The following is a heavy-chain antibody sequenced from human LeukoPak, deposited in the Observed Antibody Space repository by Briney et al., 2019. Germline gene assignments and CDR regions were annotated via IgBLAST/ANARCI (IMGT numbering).Heavy chain of an antibody. CDR3: ARVAYSGYVGFDY. CDR1: GFTFSNYN. CDR2: ISSSSGYI. J-gene: IGHJ4*02. D-gene: IGHD5-12*01. V-gene: IGHV3-21*01. Sequence: GGSLRLSCAASGFTFSNYNMHWVRQAPGKGLEWVSFISSSSGYIYYADSVKGRFTISRDNAKNSLYLQMNSLRAEDTAVYYCARVAYSGYVGFDYWGQGTLVTVSS.